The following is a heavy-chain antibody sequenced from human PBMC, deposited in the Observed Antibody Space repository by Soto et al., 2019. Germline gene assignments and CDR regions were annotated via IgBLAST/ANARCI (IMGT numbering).Heavy chain of an antibody. CDR1: GGTFSSYA. J-gene: IGHJ6*02. D-gene: IGHD5-12*01. V-gene: IGHV1-69*13. Sequence: ASVKVSCKASGGTFSSYAISWVRQAPGQGLEWMGGIIPIFGTANYAQKFQGRVTITADESTSTAYMELSSLRSEDTAVYYCARGLGRRYSGYDFTGYYYGMDVWGQGTTVTVSS. CDR3: ARGLGRRYSGYDFTGYYYGMDV. CDR2: IIPIFGTA.